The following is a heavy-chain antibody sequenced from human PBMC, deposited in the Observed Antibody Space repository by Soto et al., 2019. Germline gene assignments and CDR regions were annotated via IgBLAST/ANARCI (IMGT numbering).Heavy chain of an antibody. J-gene: IGHJ4*02. CDR3: ARDGNPFDSSGYYLSFDY. CDR1: GFTFSSYG. V-gene: IGHV3-33*01. Sequence: GGSLRLSCAASGFTFSSYGMHWVRQAPGKGLEWVAVIWYDGSNKYYADSVKGRFTISRDNSKNTLYLQMNSLRAEDTAVYYCARDGNPFDSSGYYLSFDYWGQGTLVTVSS. CDR2: IWYDGSNK. D-gene: IGHD3-22*01.